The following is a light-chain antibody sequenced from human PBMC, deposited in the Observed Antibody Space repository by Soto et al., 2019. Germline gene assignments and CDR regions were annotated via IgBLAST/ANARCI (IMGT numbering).Light chain of an antibody. Sequence: QSVLTQPPSASGTPGQRVTISCSGSSSNIGTYYVDWYQQLPGTAPKLLIHRNGQRPSGVPDRFSGSKSGTSASLAISGLQAEDEADYYCCSYVGGYSYVFGIGTKVTVL. J-gene: IGLJ1*01. CDR3: CSYVGGYSYV. V-gene: IGLV1-47*01. CDR2: RNG. CDR1: SSNIGTYY.